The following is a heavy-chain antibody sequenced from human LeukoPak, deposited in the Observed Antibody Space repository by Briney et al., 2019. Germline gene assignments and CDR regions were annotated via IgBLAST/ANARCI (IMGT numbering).Heavy chain of an antibody. D-gene: IGHD2-2*01. Sequence: PGGSLRLSRAASVFSFSSYSMNWVRPAPGKGLGWVSYISGSGNAKHYTDSVKGRFTISRDNAKNALYLQMNSLRAEDTAVYVCARDYLYAFDDWGQGTLVTVSS. CDR2: ISGSGNAK. CDR3: ARDYLYAFDD. CDR1: VFSFSSYS. J-gene: IGHJ4*02. V-gene: IGHV3-48*01.